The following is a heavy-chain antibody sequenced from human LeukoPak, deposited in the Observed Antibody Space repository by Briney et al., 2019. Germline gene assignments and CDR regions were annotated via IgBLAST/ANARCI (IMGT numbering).Heavy chain of an antibody. Sequence: SETLSLTCTVSGGSISSYYWRWIRQPPGKGLEWIGYIYYSGSTNYNPSLKSRVTISLDTSKNQFSLKLSSVTAADTAVYYCARRANSGFDAFDIWGQGTMVTVSS. CDR1: GGSISSYY. J-gene: IGHJ3*02. CDR3: ARRANSGFDAFDI. V-gene: IGHV4-59*01. CDR2: IYYSGST. D-gene: IGHD3-22*01.